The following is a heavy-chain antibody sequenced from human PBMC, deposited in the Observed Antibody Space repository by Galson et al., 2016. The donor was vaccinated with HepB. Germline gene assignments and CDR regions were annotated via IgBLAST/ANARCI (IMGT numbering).Heavy chain of an antibody. CDR1: GFTFSSYA. V-gene: IGHV4-59*12. D-gene: IGHD6-13*01. Sequence: LRLSCAASGFTFSSYAMSWVRQAPGKGLQWVGSINYSGFTQYNPSLKSRVTISVDTPKNQFSLKVTSVTAADTAAYYCAGGSIAAVADYWGKGTLVTVSS. CDR3: AGGSIAAVADY. CDR2: INYSGFT. J-gene: IGHJ4*02.